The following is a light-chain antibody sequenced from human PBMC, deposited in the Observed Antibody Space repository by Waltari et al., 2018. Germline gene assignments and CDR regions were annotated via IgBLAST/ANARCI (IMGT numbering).Light chain of an antibody. CDR2: NAS. CDR3: QQRGNWPLT. J-gene: IGKJ4*01. Sequence: EIVLTQSPATLSLYPGERPTLSCRASHRVSSYLAWYQQNPGKAPRLLIYNASSMGTGIPARFSGSGSGTDFTLTISSLEPEDFAVYYCQQRGNWPLTFGGGTKVEIK. CDR1: HRVSSY. V-gene: IGKV3-11*01.